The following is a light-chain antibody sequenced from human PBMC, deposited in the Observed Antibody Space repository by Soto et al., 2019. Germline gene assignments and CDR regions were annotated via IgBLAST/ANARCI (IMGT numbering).Light chain of an antibody. CDR1: SSDVGGYYY. V-gene: IGLV2-14*01. J-gene: IGLJ1*01. CDR2: EVS. CDR3: SSYTTSRPSV. Sequence: QSALTQPASVSGSPGQSITISCTGTSSDVGGYYYVSWYQLHPGKAPKLMIFEVSNRTSGVSYRFSGSKSGNTSSLTISGLQPEDEADDYCSSYTTSRPSVFGTAAKVTVL.